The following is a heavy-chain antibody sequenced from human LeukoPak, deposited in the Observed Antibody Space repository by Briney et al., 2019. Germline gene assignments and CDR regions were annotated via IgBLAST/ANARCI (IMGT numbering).Heavy chain of an antibody. CDR2: INQVESEA. CDR3: ARDRKPYCSTAACYKRDSHL. D-gene: IGHD2-2*02. Sequence: GGSMRLSRAATGFTFSNNWRSWVRQAPGKVRGWGAKINQVESEAYYVDSVTGRFTISRDNAENTLYLQMNSLRAEESALYYCARDRKPYCSTAACYKRDSHLWGQPTLVTLSS. J-gene: IGHJ5*02. V-gene: IGHV3-7*01. CDR1: GFTFSNNW.